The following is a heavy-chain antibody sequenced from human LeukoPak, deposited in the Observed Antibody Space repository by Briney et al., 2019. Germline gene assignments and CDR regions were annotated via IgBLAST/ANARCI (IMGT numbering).Heavy chain of an antibody. CDR3: ARVSGSYPIFAY. D-gene: IGHD1-26*01. J-gene: IGHJ4*02. CDR1: GYTFTRYY. Sequence: ASVKVSCKASGYTFTRYYMHWVRQVPGQGLEWMGWINPNSGGTNYAQKFQGRVTMTRDTSISTAYMELSRLRSDDTAEYYCARVSGSYPIFAYWGQGTLVAVSS. CDR2: INPNSGGT. V-gene: IGHV1-2*02.